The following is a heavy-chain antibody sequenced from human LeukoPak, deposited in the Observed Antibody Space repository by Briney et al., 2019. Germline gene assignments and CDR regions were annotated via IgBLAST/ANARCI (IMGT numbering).Heavy chain of an antibody. CDR1: GFTFSSYS. J-gene: IGHJ4*02. Sequence: GGSLRLSCAASGFTFSSYSMNWVRQAPGKGLEWVSSISSSGSTIYYADSVKGRFTISRDNSKNTMYLQMNSLRAEDTAVYYCAKRIQSAMAMGYWGQGTLVTVSS. D-gene: IGHD5-18*01. CDR3: AKRIQSAMAMGY. CDR2: ISSSGSTI. V-gene: IGHV3-23*01.